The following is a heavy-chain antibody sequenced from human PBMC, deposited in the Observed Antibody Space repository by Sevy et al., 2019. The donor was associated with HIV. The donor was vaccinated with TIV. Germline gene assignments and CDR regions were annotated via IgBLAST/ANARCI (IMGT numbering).Heavy chain of an antibody. J-gene: IGHJ4*02. Sequence: GGSLRLSCVASGFTFGSYGMLWVRQAPGKGLEWVADIWFDGSNINYADSVRGRFTISRDNSKTTLSLQMSSLRAEDTAVYYCARERTYLFDYCGQGTLVTVSS. CDR3: ARERTYLFDY. CDR2: IWFDGSNI. CDR1: GFTFGSYG. V-gene: IGHV3-33*01.